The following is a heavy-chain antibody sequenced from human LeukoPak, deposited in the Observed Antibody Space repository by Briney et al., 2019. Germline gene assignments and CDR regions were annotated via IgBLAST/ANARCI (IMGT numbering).Heavy chain of an antibody. CDR2: LNPNSGDT. D-gene: IGHD3/OR15-3a*01. CDR1: GYTFTGYY. J-gene: IGHJ4*02. CDR3: ARGVSSGTGYSSPSF. Sequence: GASVKVSCTASGYTFTGYYIHWVRQAPGQRLEWMGWLNPNSGDTNYAQKFQGTVTMTRDTSISTAYMDLSSLRSDDTALYYCARGVSSGTGYSSPSFWGQGSLVTVSS. V-gene: IGHV1-2*02.